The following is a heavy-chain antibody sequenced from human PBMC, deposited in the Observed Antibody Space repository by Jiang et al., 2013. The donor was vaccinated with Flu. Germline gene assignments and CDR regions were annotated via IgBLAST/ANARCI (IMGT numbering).Heavy chain of an antibody. V-gene: IGHV5-51*01. J-gene: IGHJ4*02. CDR3: ARQGPYALDY. D-gene: IGHD4-17*01. Sequence: DSDTSYSPSFQGQVSISADKSFTTAYLQWSSLQASDTAIYYCARQGPYALDYWGQGTLVTVSS. CDR2: DSDT.